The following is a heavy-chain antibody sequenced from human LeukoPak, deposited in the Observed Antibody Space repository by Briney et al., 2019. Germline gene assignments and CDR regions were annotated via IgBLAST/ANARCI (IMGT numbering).Heavy chain of an antibody. CDR2: IIPIFGTA. D-gene: IGHD5-24*01. CDR1: GGTFSSYA. V-gene: IGHV1-69*05. CDR3: ANARDGYNSEGEFFFDY. Sequence: SVKVSCKASGGTFSSYAISWVRQAPGQGLEWMGGIIPIFGTANYAQKFQGRVTITTDESTSTAYMELSSLRSEDTAVYYCANARDGYNSEGEFFFDYWGQGTLVTVSS. J-gene: IGHJ4*02.